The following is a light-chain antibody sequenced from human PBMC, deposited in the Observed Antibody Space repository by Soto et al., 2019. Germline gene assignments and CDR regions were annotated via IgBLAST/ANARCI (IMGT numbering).Light chain of an antibody. V-gene: IGKV1-27*01. CDR3: QKYDTAPQT. CDR2: AAS. Sequence: DIQMTQSPSSLSASVGDTVTITCRASQGIIDYLAWFQQRPGQAPKLLIYAASTLHTGVPSRFSGSGAGGSGAGTEFTLTISSLQPEDGGTYYCQKYDTAPQTFGPGTSVEIK. J-gene: IGKJ1*01. CDR1: QGIIDY.